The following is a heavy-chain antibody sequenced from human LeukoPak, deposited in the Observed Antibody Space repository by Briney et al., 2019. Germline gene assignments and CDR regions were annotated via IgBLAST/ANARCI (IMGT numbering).Heavy chain of an antibody. D-gene: IGHD1-26*01. J-gene: IGHJ4*02. CDR1: GGSISSSSYY. CDR3: ARGTSGGSFRYFDY. V-gene: IGHV4-39*07. Sequence: SETLSLTCTVSGGSISSSSYYWGWIRQPPGKGLEWIGSIYYGGSTYYNPSLKSRVTISVDTSKNQFSLKLSSVTAADTAVYYCARGTSGGSFRYFDYWGQGTLVTVSS. CDR2: IYYGGST.